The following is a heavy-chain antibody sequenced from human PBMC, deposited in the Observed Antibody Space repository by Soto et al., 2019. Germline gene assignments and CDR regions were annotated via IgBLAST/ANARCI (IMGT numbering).Heavy chain of an antibody. V-gene: IGHV3-7*03. CDR1: GFSFGTYW. Sequence: GGSLRLSCAVSGFSFGTYWMSWVRQAPGKGLEWLASIKQDGSERYYLDSVKGRFTISRDNAKDSLSLQMNSLRGEDTAFYYCARDVGPITIFGEALSGHFDFWGQGTLVTVSS. CDR3: ARDVGPITIFGEALSGHFDF. D-gene: IGHD3-3*01. J-gene: IGHJ4*02. CDR2: IKQDGSER.